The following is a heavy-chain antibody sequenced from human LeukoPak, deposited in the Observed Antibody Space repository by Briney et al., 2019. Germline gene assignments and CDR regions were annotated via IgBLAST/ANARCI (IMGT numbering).Heavy chain of an antibody. CDR3: ARGTTVTTELDY. CDR2: IYYSGST. D-gene: IGHD4-11*01. J-gene: IGHJ4*02. V-gene: IGHV4-59*01. Sequence: ASETLSLTCTVSGGSISSYYWSWIRQPPGKGLEWIGYIYYSGSTNYNPSLKSRVTISVDTSKNQFSLKLSSVTAADTAVYYCARGTTVTTELDYWGQGTLVTVSS. CDR1: GGSISSYY.